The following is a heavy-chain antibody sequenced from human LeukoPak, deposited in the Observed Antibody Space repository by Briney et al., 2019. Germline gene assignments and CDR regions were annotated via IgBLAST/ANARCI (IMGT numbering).Heavy chain of an antibody. V-gene: IGHV4-61*02. Sequence: SQTLSLTCTVSGGSICSGSYYWSWIRQPAGKRLEWIGRIYTSRRTNYNPSLKSRVTISVDTSKNQFSLKLSSVTAADTAVYYCARDQGWYSSSASGYYYGMDVWGQGTTVTASS. D-gene: IGHD6-6*01. CDR3: ARDQGWYSSSASGYYYGMDV. CDR1: GGSICSGSYY. J-gene: IGHJ6*02. CDR2: IYTSRRT.